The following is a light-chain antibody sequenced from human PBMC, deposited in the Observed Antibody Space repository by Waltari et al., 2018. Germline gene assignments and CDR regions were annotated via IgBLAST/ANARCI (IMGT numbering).Light chain of an antibody. J-gene: IGLJ1*01. Sequence: QSALTQPASVSGSPGQSITISCTGTSSDVGGSKYFSWYQQHPGQAPKFMIYGVKKRPSGVSNRFSGTTSDNSASLTIAGVQAEDEADYYCSSYTSSSTYVFGTGTKVTVL. CDR1: SSDVGGSKY. CDR2: GVK. V-gene: IGLV2-14*01. CDR3: SSYTSSSTYV.